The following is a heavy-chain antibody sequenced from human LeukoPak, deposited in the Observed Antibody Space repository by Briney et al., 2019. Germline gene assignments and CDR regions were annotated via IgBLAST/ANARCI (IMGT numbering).Heavy chain of an antibody. V-gene: IGHV3-13*01. Sequence: GGSLRLSCAASGFTFSSYDMHWVRQATGKGLEWVSAIGTAGDTYYPGSVKGRFTISRENAKNSLYLQMNSLRAGDTAVYYCARGGLGYCSGGSCYSSLASVSGFDPWGQGTLVTVSS. J-gene: IGHJ5*02. CDR2: IGTAGDT. CDR1: GFTFSSYD. CDR3: ARGGLGYCSGGSCYSSLASVSGFDP. D-gene: IGHD2-15*01.